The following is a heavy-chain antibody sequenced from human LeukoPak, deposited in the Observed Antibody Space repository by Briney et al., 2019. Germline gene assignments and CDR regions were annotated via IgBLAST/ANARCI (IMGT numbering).Heavy chain of an antibody. Sequence: ASETLSLTCTVSGGSISSYYWSWIRQPPGKGLEWIGNIYNSGSTNYNPPLRSRVTISLDTSRNQFSLRLSSVTAADTAVYYCARAPSSYFYYMDVWGKGTTVTVSS. D-gene: IGHD2-2*01. CDR3: ARAPSSYFYYMDV. CDR2: IYNSGST. V-gene: IGHV4-59*01. CDR1: GGSISSYY. J-gene: IGHJ6*03.